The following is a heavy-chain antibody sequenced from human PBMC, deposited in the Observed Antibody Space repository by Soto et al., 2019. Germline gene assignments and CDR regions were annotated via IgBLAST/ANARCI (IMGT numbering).Heavy chain of an antibody. J-gene: IGHJ6*02. D-gene: IGHD2-2*01. CDR3: ARHRTLVVPAAPYYYYYGMDV. CDR1: GYSFSNFW. V-gene: IGHV5-51*01. Sequence: GESLKLSCRASGYSFSNFWIAWVRQMPGEGLEWLGIIYPGDSDTRYSPSFQGQVTISADKSISTAYLQWSSLKASDTAMYYCARHRTLVVPAAPYYYYYGMDVWGQGTTVTVSS. CDR2: IYPGDSDT.